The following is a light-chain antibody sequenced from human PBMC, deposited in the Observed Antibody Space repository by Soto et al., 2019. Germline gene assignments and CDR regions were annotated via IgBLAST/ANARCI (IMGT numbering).Light chain of an antibody. CDR1: SSNIAAGYD. CDR3: QSYDSSLSGFVV. CDR2: GNS. Sequence: QPVLTQPPSVSGAPGPRVTISCTGRSSNIAAGYDVHWYQQLPGTAPKLLIYGNSNRPSGVPDRFSGSKSGTSASLAITGLQAEDEADYYCQSYDSSLSGFVVFGGGTKLTVL. J-gene: IGLJ2*01. V-gene: IGLV1-40*01.